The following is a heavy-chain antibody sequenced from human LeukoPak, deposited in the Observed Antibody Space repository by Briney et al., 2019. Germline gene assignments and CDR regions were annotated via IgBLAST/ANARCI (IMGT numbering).Heavy chain of an antibody. CDR1: RFTFSSYA. CDR2: ISGSGGTS. D-gene: IGHD3-10*01. J-gene: IGHJ6*04. V-gene: IGHV3-23*01. CDR3: AKSPYFYNSGRSVDV. Sequence: GGSLRLSCAASRFTFSSYAMSWVRQAPGKGLEWVSSISGSGGTSYYADSVKGRFTISRDSAKNMLFLQMNRLRAEDTAVYYCAKSPYFYNSGRSVDVWGKGTTVTVSS.